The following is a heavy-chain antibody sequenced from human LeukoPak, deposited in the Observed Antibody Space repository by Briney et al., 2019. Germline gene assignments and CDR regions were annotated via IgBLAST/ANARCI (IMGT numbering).Heavy chain of an antibody. D-gene: IGHD2-15*01. V-gene: IGHV3-30*04. J-gene: IGHJ5*02. CDR1: GFTFSSYA. Sequence: GGSLRLSCAASGFTFSSYAMHWVRRAPGKGLEWVAVISYDGSNKYYADSVKGRFTISRDNSKNTLYLQMNSLRAEDTAVYYCARSKSGRYCSGGSCYFGGFDPWGQGTLVTVSS. CDR2: ISYDGSNK. CDR3: ARSKSGRYCSGGSCYFGGFDP.